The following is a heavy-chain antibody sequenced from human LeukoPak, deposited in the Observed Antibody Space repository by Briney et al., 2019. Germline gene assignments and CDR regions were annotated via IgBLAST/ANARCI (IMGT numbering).Heavy chain of an antibody. CDR2: ISDDGNKK. CDR1: GFTFTIYG. CDR3: AKDSRNYYFDY. V-gene: IGHV3-30*18. J-gene: IGHJ4*02. Sequence: RSLRLSCGASGFTFTIYGMHWVRQAPGKGLEWVAVISDDGNKKYYADSVKGRFTISRDNSKNTVYLQMNSLRAEDTAMYYCAKDSRNYYFDYWGQGTLVIVSS.